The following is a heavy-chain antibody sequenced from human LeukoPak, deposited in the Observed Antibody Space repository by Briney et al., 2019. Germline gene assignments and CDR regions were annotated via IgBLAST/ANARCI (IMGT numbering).Heavy chain of an antibody. J-gene: IGHJ4*02. CDR2: ISSSGSTI. V-gene: IGHV3-48*03. CDR1: GFTFSSYE. D-gene: IGHD3-10*01. Sequence: GGSLRLSCAASGFTFSSYEMNWVRQAPGKGLEWVSYISSSGSTIYYADSVKGRFTISRDNDKNSLYLQMNSLRAEDTAVYYCARGWFGEPCFDYWGQGTLVTVSS. CDR3: ARGWFGEPCFDY.